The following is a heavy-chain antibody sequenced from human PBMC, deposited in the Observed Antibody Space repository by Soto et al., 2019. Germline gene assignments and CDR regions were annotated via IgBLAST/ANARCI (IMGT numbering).Heavy chain of an antibody. Sequence: PGGSLRLSCAASGFTFSSYWMHWVRQAPGKGLVWVSRINSDGSSTSYADSVKGRFTISRDNAKNTLYLQMNSLRAEDTAVYYCAKGGRLIGPDYWGQGSLVTVSS. V-gene: IGHV3-74*01. D-gene: IGHD3-16*01. CDR1: GFTFSSYW. CDR2: INSDGSST. CDR3: AKGGRLIGPDY. J-gene: IGHJ4*02.